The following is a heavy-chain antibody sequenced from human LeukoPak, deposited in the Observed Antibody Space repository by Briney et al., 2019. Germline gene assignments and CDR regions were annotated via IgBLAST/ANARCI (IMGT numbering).Heavy chain of an antibody. Sequence: QTGGSLRLSCAASGFTFSSYGMHWVRQAPGEGLEWVAVIWYDGSNKYYADSVKGRFTISRDSSKNTLYLQMNSLRAEDTAVYYCARDESPPPPVALISYYYYGMDVWGQGTTATVSS. CDR2: IWYDGSNK. V-gene: IGHV3-33*08. CDR1: GFTFSSYG. D-gene: IGHD2-21*01. CDR3: ARDESPPPPVALISYYYYGMDV. J-gene: IGHJ6*02.